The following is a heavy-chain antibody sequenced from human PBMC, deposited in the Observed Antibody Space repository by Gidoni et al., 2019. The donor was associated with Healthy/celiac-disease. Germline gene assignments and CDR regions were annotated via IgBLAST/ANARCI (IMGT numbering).Heavy chain of an antibody. D-gene: IGHD3-10*01. J-gene: IGHJ4*02. V-gene: IGHV3-30*18. CDR3: AKDYGAGSFYL. CDR2: ISYDGSNK. CDR1: GFIFSSYG. Sequence: QVQLVESGGGVVQPGRSLRLSCAASGFIFSSYGMHWVRQAPGKGLEWVAVISYDGSNKYYADSVKGRFTISRDNSKNTLYLQMNSLRAEDTAVYYCAKDYGAGSFYLWGQGTLVTVSS.